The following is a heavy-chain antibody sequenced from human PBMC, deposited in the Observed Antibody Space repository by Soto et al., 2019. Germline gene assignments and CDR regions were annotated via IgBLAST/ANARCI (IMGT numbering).Heavy chain of an antibody. CDR3: ARSHIVPRLFMYPYDY. V-gene: IGHV4-30-2*01. D-gene: IGHD5-12*01. J-gene: IGHJ4*02. CDR1: RSSIINCGSS. Sequence: TLSLTCAFYRSSIINCGSSWRWCRQPPGKGLEWIGYIYHSGSTYYNPSLKSRVTISVDRSKNQFSLKLSSVTAADTAVYYCARSHIVPRLFMYPYDYWGQGTLVS. CDR2: IYHSGST.